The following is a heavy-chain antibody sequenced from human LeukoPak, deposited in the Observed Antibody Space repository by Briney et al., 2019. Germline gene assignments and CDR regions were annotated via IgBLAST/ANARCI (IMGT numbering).Heavy chain of an antibody. CDR3: AKDRSGSYDHFDY. CDR1: GFTFSHYG. V-gene: IGHV3-30*18. J-gene: IGHJ4*02. CDR2: ISYDGSNK. D-gene: IGHD1-26*01. Sequence: GGSLRLSCAASGFTFSHYGMHWVRQAPGKGLEWVTLISYDGSNKKYADSVKGRFTISRDNSKNTLYLQMNSLRGEDTAVYYCAKDRSGSYDHFDYWGQGTRVTVSS.